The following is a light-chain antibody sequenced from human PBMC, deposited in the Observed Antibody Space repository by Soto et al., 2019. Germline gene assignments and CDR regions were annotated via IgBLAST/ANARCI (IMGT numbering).Light chain of an antibody. J-gene: IGKJ2*01. CDR1: QSITSW. CDR3: QQYNSYSGYT. V-gene: IGKV1-5*01. CDR2: DAS. Sequence: DIQMTQSPSTLSASVGDRVTITCRASQSITSWLAWYQQKPGKAPKLLIYDASRLESGVPSRFSGSGSGTEFTLTIGSLQTDDFATYYCQQYNSYSGYTFGQGTKLEIK.